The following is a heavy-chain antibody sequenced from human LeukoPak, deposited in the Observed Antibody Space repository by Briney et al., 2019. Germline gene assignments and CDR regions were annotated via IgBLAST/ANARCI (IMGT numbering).Heavy chain of an antibody. CDR3: ASGWYSDY. V-gene: IGHV3-21*01. J-gene: IGHJ4*02. D-gene: IGHD6-19*01. Sequence: GGSLRLSCAASGFTFSTYTMNWVRQAPRKGLEWVSSISSSSSSMYYADSMKGRFTISRDNAKNSLYLQMNSLRAEDTAVYYCASGWYSDYWGQGTLVTVSS. CDR2: ISSSSSSM. CDR1: GFTFSTYT.